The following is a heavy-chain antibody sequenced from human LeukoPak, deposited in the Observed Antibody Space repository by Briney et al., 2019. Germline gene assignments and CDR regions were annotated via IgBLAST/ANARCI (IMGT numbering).Heavy chain of an antibody. V-gene: IGHV3-23*01. CDR1: GFTFSDFA. Sequence: PGGSLRLSCAASGFTFSDFAMSWVRQAPGKGLDWVSAINGNAAKTYYADSVKGRFTISRDNSKNTLFLQMSSLRVDDTAVYYCARQIPGSGQGFDPWGRGTLVTVFS. D-gene: IGHD3-10*01. CDR2: INGNAAKT. CDR3: ARQIPGSGQGFDP. J-gene: IGHJ5*02.